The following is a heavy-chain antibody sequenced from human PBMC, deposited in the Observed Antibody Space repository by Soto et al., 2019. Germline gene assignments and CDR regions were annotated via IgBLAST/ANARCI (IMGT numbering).Heavy chain of an antibody. V-gene: IGHV3-30*18. CDR2: ISYDGSNK. D-gene: IGHD3-22*01. CDR1: GFTFSSYG. J-gene: IGHJ4*02. Sequence: GGSLRLSCAASGFTFSSYGMHWVRQAPGKGLEWVAVISYDGSNKYYADSVKGRFTISRDNSKSTLYLQMNSLRAEDTAVYYCAKDLRSGVVVTDYWGQGTLVTVSS. CDR3: AKDLRSGVVVTDY.